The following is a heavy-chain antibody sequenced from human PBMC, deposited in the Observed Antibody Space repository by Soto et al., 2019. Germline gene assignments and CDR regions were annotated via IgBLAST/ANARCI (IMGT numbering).Heavy chain of an antibody. CDR3: ANSYYYDSSGYYPFEY. J-gene: IGHJ4*02. Sequence: GGSLRLSCASSWFTFNIFPMTWVRQAPGKGLEWVSGIAGSGGNTYHADSVKGRFTISRDNSKNTVYLQMDSLRVEDTAVYYCANSYYYDSSGYYPFEYWGQGALVTVSS. CDR1: WFTFNIFP. D-gene: IGHD3-22*01. CDR2: IAGSGGNT. V-gene: IGHV3-23*01.